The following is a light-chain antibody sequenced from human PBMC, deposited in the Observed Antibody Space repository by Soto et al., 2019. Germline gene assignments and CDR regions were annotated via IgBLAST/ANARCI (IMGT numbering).Light chain of an antibody. Sequence: DSQMTHYPSILSASVGDRVTITCRASQSIRSWLAWYQQKPGKAPKLLIYDAYSLESGVPSRFSGRRSGTEFTLTIAGLQPEDFATYYCQQYESYSPLTFGGGTKVDIK. CDR1: QSIRSW. CDR3: QQYESYSPLT. CDR2: DAY. J-gene: IGKJ4*01. V-gene: IGKV1-5*01.